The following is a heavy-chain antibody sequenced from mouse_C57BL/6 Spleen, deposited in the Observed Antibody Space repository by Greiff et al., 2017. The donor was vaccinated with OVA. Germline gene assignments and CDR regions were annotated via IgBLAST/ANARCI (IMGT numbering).Heavy chain of an antibody. V-gene: IGHV1-82*01. CDR1: GYAFSSSW. CDR2: IYPGDGDT. J-gene: IGHJ2*01. CDR3: ARLDYSNYDFDY. Sequence: VQLQESGPELVKPGASVTISCKASGYAFSSSWMNWVKQRPGTGLEWIGRIYPGDGDTNYNGKFKGKATLTADKSSSTAYMQLSRLTSEDSAVYFCARLDYSNYDFDYWGKGTTLTVSS. D-gene: IGHD2-5*01.